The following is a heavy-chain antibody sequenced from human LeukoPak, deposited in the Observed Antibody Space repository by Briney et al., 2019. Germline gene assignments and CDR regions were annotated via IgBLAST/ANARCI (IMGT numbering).Heavy chain of an antibody. CDR1: GYTFTGYY. V-gene: IGHV1-2*04. CDR3: ARAEGYSGYHFDAAFDI. D-gene: IGHD5-12*01. CDR2: INPNSGGT. J-gene: IGHJ3*02. Sequence: ASVKVSCKASGYTFTGYYMHWVRQAPGQGLEWMGWINPNSGGTNYAQKFQGWVTMTRDTSISTAYMELRSLRSDDTAVYYCARAEGYSGYHFDAAFDIWGQGTMVTVSS.